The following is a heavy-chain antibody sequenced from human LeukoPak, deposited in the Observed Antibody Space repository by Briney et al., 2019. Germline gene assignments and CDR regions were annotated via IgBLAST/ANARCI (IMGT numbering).Heavy chain of an antibody. V-gene: IGHV3-7*01. D-gene: IGHD3-22*01. J-gene: IGHJ4*02. CDR2: IKEDGSEK. CDR1: GFTFSSYW. CDR3: ARPAYPRHDSSGYYLE. Sequence: GGSRRLSCAASGFTFSSYWMSWVRQAPGKGLEWVANIKEDGSEKYYMDSVKGRFAISRDNAKNSLYLQMNSLRAEDTAVYYCARPAYPRHDSSGYYLEWGQGTLVTVSS.